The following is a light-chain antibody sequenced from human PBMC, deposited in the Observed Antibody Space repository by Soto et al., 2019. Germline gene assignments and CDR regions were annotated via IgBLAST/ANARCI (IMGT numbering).Light chain of an antibody. CDR1: QSVTSSN. V-gene: IGKV3-20*01. Sequence: EIVLTQSPATLSLSPGERATLSCSASQSVTSSNFAWYQQKPGQAPRLLIYGTSSRATGIPDRFSGSGSGTDFTLTLSRLEPDDFAVYYCQQYGSSPITFGQGTRLEIK. J-gene: IGKJ5*01. CDR2: GTS. CDR3: QQYGSSPIT.